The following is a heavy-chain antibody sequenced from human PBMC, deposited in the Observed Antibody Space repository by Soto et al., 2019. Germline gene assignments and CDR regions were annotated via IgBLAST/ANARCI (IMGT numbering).Heavy chain of an antibody. CDR1: GYTFTSYG. CDR2: IWNDGIRK. J-gene: IGHJ4*02. V-gene: IGHV3-33*01. CDR3: ARDDDNDANALDY. Sequence: SCKASGYTFTSYGMHWVRQAPGKGLEWVALIWNDGIRKVYVDSVKGRFTISRDNSKNTLDLQMNNLRDEDTAVYYCARDDDNDANALDYWGPGTLVTVSS.